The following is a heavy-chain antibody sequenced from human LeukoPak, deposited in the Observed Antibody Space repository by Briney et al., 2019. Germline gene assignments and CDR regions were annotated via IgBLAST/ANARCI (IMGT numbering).Heavy chain of an antibody. CDR3: ARVGSRHCSSTSCLDY. D-gene: IGHD2-2*01. V-gene: IGHV1-69*06. Sequence: ASVKVPCKPSGGTFSIYAISWVRQAPGQGLEWMGGIIPIFGTANYAQKFQGRVTITADKSTSTAYMELSSLRSEDTAMYYCARVGSRHCSSTSCLDYWGQETLVTVSS. CDR1: GGTFSIYA. CDR2: IIPIFGTA. J-gene: IGHJ4*02.